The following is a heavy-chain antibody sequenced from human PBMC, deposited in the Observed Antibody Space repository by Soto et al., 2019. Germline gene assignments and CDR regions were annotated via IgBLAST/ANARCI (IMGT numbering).Heavy chain of an antibody. CDR3: AISGYDFPDDAFDI. CDR1: GGSFSGYY. CDR2: INHSGST. Sequence: SETLSLTCAVYGGSFSGYYWSWIRQPPGKGLEWIGEINHSGSTNYNPSLKSRVTISVDTSKNQFSLKLSSVTAAGTVVYYCAISGYDFPDDAFDIWGQGTMVTVSS. J-gene: IGHJ3*02. D-gene: IGHD5-12*01. V-gene: IGHV4-34*01.